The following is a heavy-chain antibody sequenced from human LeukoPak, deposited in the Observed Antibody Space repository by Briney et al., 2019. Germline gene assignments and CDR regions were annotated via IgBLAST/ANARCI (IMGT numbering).Heavy chain of an antibody. D-gene: IGHD2-2*01. CDR3: ARGSRRWGYCSSTSCHGGDY. Sequence: ASVKVSCKASGYTFTSYGISWVRQAPGQGLEWMGWISAYNGNTNYAQKLQGRVTMTTDTSTSTAYMELSSLRSEDTAVYYCARGSRRWGYCSSTSCHGGDYWGQGTLVTVSS. CDR1: GYTFTSYG. J-gene: IGHJ4*02. CDR2: ISAYNGNT. V-gene: IGHV1-18*01.